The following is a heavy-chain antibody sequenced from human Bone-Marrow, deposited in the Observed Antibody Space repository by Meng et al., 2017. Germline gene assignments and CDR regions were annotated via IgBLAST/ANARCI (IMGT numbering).Heavy chain of an antibody. CDR1: GGSISSGDYS. J-gene: IGHJ4*02. CDR2: IYYSGST. V-gene: IGHV4-30-4*01. D-gene: IGHD5-24*01. Sequence: QVQLQESGPGLVKPSQTLSLTCTVSGGSISSGDYSWSWIRQPPGRGLEWIGYIYYSGSTYYNPSLRSRVTISVDTSKNQFSLILASVTAADTAVYFCARVETATTNPYFDYWGQGTLVTVS. CDR3: ARVETATTNPYFDY.